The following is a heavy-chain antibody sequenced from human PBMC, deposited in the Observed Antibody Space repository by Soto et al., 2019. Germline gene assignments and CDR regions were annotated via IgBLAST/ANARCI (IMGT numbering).Heavy chain of an antibody. CDR2: VNGDGYTT. CDR3: SRVRQTVPTILGD. J-gene: IGHJ4*02. V-gene: IGHV3-74*01. CDR1: GFTFSRHW. Sequence: EVQLVAAGGGLVQPGGSLRLSCAASGFTFSRHWMNWVRQAPGKGLEWVSRVNGDGYTTTYTDSVMGRFAISRDNAKNTLYVQRNSLRVEDTAVYYCSRVRQTVPTILGDWGQGILVTVSS. D-gene: IGHD5-12*01.